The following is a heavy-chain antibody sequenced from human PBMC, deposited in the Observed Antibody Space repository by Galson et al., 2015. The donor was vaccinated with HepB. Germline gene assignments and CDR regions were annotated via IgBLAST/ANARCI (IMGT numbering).Heavy chain of an antibody. CDR1: GFTFSSYD. Sequence: SLRLSCAASGFTFSSYDMHWVRQATGKGLEWVSAIGTAGDTYYPGSVKGRFTISRENAKNSLYLQMNSLRAGDTAVYYCARDFSRRVYYYDSSGSPHYFDYWGQGTLVTVSS. CDR3: ARDFSRRVYYYDSSGSPHYFDY. D-gene: IGHD3-22*01. CDR2: IGTAGDT. J-gene: IGHJ4*02. V-gene: IGHV3-13*01.